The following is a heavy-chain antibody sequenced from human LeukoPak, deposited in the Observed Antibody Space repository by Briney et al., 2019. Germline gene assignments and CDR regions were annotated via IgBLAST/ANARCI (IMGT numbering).Heavy chain of an antibody. Sequence: RSGGSLRLSCAASGFTFSSYAMSWVRQAPGKGLEWVSAISGSGGSTYYADSVKGRFTISRDNSKNTLYLQMNSLRAEDTAVYYCAKEGPGGEYCSGGSCYRDGNWLDPWGQGTLVTVSS. CDR2: ISGSGGST. J-gene: IGHJ5*02. CDR3: AKEGPGGEYCSGGSCYRDGNWLDP. V-gene: IGHV3-23*01. CDR1: GFTFSSYA. D-gene: IGHD2-15*01.